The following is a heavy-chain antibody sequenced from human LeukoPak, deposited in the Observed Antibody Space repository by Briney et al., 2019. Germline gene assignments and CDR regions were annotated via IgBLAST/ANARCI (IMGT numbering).Heavy chain of an antibody. CDR2: ISGSGGST. Sequence: GGSLRLSCAASGFTVSSNYMSWVRQAPGKGLEWVSGISGSGGSTYYADSVKRRFTISRDNSKNTLYLQMNSLRAEDTAVYYCAKGGDFWSGPQFDYWGQGTLVTVSS. V-gene: IGHV3-23*01. J-gene: IGHJ4*02. CDR3: AKGGDFWSGPQFDY. D-gene: IGHD3-3*01. CDR1: GFTVSSNY.